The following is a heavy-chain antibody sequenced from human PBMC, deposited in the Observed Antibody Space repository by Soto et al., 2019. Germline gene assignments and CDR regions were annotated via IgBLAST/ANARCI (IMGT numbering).Heavy chain of an antibody. D-gene: IGHD2-8*01. CDR1: GGTFSSYA. V-gene: IGHV1-69*01. CDR3: ARRSCTNGVCYRYYYYYGMDV. Sequence: QVQLVQSGAEVKKPGSSVKVSCKASGGTFSSYAISWMRQAPGQGLEWMGGIIPIFGTANYAQKFQGRVTITADESTSTAYMELSSLRSEDTAVYYCARRSCTNGVCYRYYYYYGMDVWGQGTTVTVSS. CDR2: IIPIFGTA. J-gene: IGHJ6*02.